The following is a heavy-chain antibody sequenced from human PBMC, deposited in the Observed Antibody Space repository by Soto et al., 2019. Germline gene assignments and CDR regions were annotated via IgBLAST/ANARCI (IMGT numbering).Heavy chain of an antibody. CDR2: MSHSGGT. J-gene: IGHJ3*02. V-gene: IGHV4-34*01. D-gene: IGHD1-1*01. Sequence: QVQLQQWGAGLLKPSETLSLTCAVYGGFVSSGSYYWSWIRQPPGKGLEWIGEMSHSGGTHFNPSLKSRVTISVDTSKNLFSLKMSSVTAADPALYYCARVERGTATTVVDAFDIWGPGTMVTVSS. CDR3: ARVERGTATTVVDAFDI. CDR1: GGFVSSGSYY.